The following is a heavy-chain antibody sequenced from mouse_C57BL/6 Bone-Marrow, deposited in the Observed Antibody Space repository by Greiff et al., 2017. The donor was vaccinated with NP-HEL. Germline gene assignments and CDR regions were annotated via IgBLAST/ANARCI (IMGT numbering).Heavy chain of an antibody. CDR2: INPNYGTT. V-gene: IGHV1-39*01. CDR1: GYSFTDYN. J-gene: IGHJ4*01. Sequence: VQLKESGPELVKPGASVKISCKASGYSFTDYNMNWVKQSNGKSLEWIGVINPNYGTTSYNQKFKGKATVTVDKSSSTAYKQLNSLTSEDSAVDYWTRSPFYYGNYDAMDYWGQGTSVTVSS. CDR3: TRSPFYYGNYDAMDY. D-gene: IGHD2-1*01.